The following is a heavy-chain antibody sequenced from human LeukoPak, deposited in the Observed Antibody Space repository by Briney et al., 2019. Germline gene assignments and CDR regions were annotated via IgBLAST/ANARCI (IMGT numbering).Heavy chain of an antibody. CDR3: ARQFRDSSGYYSYYFDY. CDR1: GYRFTDYW. J-gene: IGHJ4*02. V-gene: IGHV5-51*01. Sequence: GESLKISCKGSGYRFTDYWIGWVRQMPGKGLECMGIIYPDDSDIRYSPSFQGQVTISADKSVSTAYLQWSSLKASDTAMYYCARQFRDSSGYYSYYFDYWGQGTLVTVSS. D-gene: IGHD3-22*01. CDR2: IYPDDSDI.